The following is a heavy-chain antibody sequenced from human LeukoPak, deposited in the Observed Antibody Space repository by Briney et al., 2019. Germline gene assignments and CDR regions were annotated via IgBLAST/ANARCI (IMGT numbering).Heavy chain of an antibody. V-gene: IGHV4-39*01. Sequence: PWETLSLTCNVSGGSISSNTYFWGWIRRPPGKGLEWIGSIRYSGSTYYNPSLKSRVTISADTSNNQFSLHLTSLTAADTAVYYCATSDTVSTYNWFDPWGLGTLVTVS. CDR3: ATSDTVSTYNWFDP. J-gene: IGHJ5*02. D-gene: IGHD5/OR15-5a*01. CDR1: GGSISSNTYF. CDR2: IRYSGST.